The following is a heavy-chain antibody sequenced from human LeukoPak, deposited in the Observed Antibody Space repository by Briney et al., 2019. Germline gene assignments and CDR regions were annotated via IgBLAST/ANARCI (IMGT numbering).Heavy chain of an antibody. CDR3: ARDIPHYYDSSGYYFSPTYYYYGMDV. Sequence: GASVKVSCKASGGTFSSYAISWVRQAPGQGLEWMGGIIPIFGTANYAQKFQGRVTITADESTSTAYMELSSLRSEDTAVYYCARDIPHYYDSSGYYFSPTYYYYGMDVWGQGTTVTVSS. J-gene: IGHJ6*02. CDR2: IIPIFGTA. V-gene: IGHV1-69*13. CDR1: GGTFSSYA. D-gene: IGHD3-22*01.